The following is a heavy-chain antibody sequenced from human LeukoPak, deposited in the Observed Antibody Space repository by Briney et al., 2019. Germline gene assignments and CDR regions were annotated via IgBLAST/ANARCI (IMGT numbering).Heavy chain of an antibody. J-gene: IGHJ4*02. Sequence: GSLRLSCAASGFTFSSYTMNWVRQAPGKGLEWVSSITGSGTYIYYAASVKGRFTISRDNAKNSLYLQMNSLRAEDTAVYYCARENYRLLYSFDYWGQGALVTVSS. CDR2: ITGSGTYI. V-gene: IGHV3-21*01. CDR1: GFTFSSYT. D-gene: IGHD2-2*01. CDR3: ARENYRLLYSFDY.